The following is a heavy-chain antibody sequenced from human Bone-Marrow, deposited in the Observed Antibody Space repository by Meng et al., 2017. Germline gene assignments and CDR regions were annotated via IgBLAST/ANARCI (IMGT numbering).Heavy chain of an antibody. V-gene: IGHV3-66*02. Sequence: GGSLRLSCAASGFTVSSNYMSWVRQAPGKGLEWVSVIYSGGSTYYADSVKGRFTISRDNSKNTLYLQMNSLRAEDTAVYYCARGIAAAGTDQSHDAFDIWGQGTMVTVSS. CDR3: ARGIAAAGTDQSHDAFDI. D-gene: IGHD6-13*01. CDR2: IYSGGST. CDR1: GFTVSSNY. J-gene: IGHJ3*02.